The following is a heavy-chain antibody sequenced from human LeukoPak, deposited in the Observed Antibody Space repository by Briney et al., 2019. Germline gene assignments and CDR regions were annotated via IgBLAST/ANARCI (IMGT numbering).Heavy chain of an antibody. CDR3: ARDGRLLLFQEHNWFDP. CDR2: IYHSGST. CDR1: GYSISSGYY. Sequence: KSSETLSLTCTVSGYSISSGYYWGWIRQPPGKGLEWIGSIYHSGSTYYNPSLKSRVTISVDTSKNQFSLKLSSVTAADTAVYYCARDGRLLLFQEHNWFDPWGQGTLVTVSS. D-gene: IGHD2-15*01. J-gene: IGHJ5*02. V-gene: IGHV4-38-2*02.